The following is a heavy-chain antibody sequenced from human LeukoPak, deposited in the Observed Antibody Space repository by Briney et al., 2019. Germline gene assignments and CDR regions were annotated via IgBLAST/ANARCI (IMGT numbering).Heavy chain of an antibody. CDR2: ISWNSGSV. CDR3: AKQLSQQLGNYGMDV. J-gene: IGHJ6*02. CDR1: GFTFDDYA. Sequence: GGSLRLSCAASGFTFDDYAMHWVRQAPGKGLEWVSGISWNSGSVGYADSVKGRFTISRDNAKNSLYLQMNSLRAEDTALYYCAKQLSQQLGNYGMDVWGQGTTVTVSS. D-gene: IGHD6-13*01. V-gene: IGHV3-9*01.